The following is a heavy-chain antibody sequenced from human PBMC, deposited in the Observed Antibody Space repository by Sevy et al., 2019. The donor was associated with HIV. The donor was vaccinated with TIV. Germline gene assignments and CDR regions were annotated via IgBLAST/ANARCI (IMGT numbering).Heavy chain of an antibody. CDR2: IYPGDSDT. V-gene: IGHV5-51*01. J-gene: IGHJ4*02. Sequence: GESLKISCKGSGYSFTTYWIGWVRQMPGKGLEWMGTIYPGDSDTRYSPSFQGQVTISVDKSISTAYLQWSSLTASDXXXXXXXXXGAGMFDYWGQGTMVTVSS. D-gene: IGHD1-26*01. CDR3: XXXGAGMFDY. CDR1: GYSFTTYW.